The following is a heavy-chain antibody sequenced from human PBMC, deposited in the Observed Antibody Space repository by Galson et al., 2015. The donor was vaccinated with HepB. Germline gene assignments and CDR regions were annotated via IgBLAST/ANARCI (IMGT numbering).Heavy chain of an antibody. Sequence: QSGAEVKKPGESLRISCKGSGYSFTSYWINWVRQMPGKGLELMGRIDPSDSYTKYSSSFQGHVTISADKSINTAYLQWSSLKASDTAMYYCPRSPKYNYGQTLGYWGQGTLVTVSS. CDR2: IDPSDSYT. V-gene: IGHV5-10-1*01. CDR1: GYSFTSYW. CDR3: PRSPKYNYGQTLGY. J-gene: IGHJ4*02. D-gene: IGHD5-18*01.